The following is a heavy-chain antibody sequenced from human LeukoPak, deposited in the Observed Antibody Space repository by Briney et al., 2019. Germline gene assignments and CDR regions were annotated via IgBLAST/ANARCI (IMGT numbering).Heavy chain of an antibody. CDR1: GDSINSLDL. CDR3: AGLVGRYSSGLYYYYFDY. Sequence: SATLSLTCTVSGDSINSLDLWSWVRQPPGKGLEWIGEMYLSGTTHSNPSVKSRVTISIDKSKNQFFLNLSSVTAADTAVYYCAGLVGRYSSGLYYYYFDYWGQGTLVTVSS. J-gene: IGHJ4*02. V-gene: IGHV4-4*02. D-gene: IGHD3-22*01. CDR2: MYLSGTT.